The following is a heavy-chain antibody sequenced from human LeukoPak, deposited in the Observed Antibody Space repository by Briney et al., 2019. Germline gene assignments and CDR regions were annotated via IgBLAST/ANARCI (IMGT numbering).Heavy chain of an antibody. J-gene: IGHJ4*02. CDR3: ATLLTSGYSSGWSAFDY. CDR2: INPNSGGT. D-gene: IGHD6-19*01. V-gene: IGHV1-2*02. Sequence: ASVKVSCKASGYTFTGYYMHWVRQAPGQGLEWMGWINPNSGGTNYAQKFQGGVTMTRDTSISTAYMELSRLRSDDTAVYYCATLLTSGYSSGWSAFDYWGQGTLVTVSS. CDR1: GYTFTGYY.